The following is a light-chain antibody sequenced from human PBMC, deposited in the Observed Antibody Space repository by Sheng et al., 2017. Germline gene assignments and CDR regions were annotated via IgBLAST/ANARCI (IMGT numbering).Light chain of an antibody. CDR3: QQYYNTPYT. V-gene: IGKV4-1*01. CDR1: QSVLYNSNSKNY. Sequence: DIVMTQSPDSLAMSLGERATINCKSSQSVLYNSNSKNYLAWYQQKPGQPPKLLIYWASTRESGVPDRFSGSGSGTDFTLTISSLQAEDVAVYYCQQYYNTPYTFGQGTKLEIK. CDR2: WAS. J-gene: IGKJ2*01.